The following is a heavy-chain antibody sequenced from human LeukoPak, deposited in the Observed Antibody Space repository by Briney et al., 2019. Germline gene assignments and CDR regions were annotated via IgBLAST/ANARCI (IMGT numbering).Heavy chain of an antibody. CDR2: IYYSGST. Sequence: TLSLACTVSGGPIGSGGYNCSWIRQHPGKDLEWIGYIYYSGSTYYNPSLKSRVTISVDTSKNQFSLKLSSVTAADTAVYYCARGIADYYGSGSYYYFDYWGQGTLVTVSS. V-gene: IGHV4-31*03. CDR1: GGPIGSGGYN. CDR3: ARGIADYYGSGSYYYFDY. D-gene: IGHD3-10*01. J-gene: IGHJ4*02.